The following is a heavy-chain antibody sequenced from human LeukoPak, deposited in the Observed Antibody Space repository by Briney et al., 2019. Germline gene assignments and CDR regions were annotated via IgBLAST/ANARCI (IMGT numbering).Heavy chain of an antibody. CDR2: IHNSGRT. J-gene: IGHJ5*02. D-gene: IGHD3-10*01. CDR1: GGSVSSYY. V-gene: IGHV4-59*02. CDR3: ARGPPGGQFDP. Sequence: ASETLSLTCSVSGGSVSSYYWSWIRQSPGKGLEWIGYIHNSGRTNYNPSLKSRVTGFVDTSKNQFSLKLSSVTAADTAVYYCARGPPGGQFDPWGQGTLVTVSS.